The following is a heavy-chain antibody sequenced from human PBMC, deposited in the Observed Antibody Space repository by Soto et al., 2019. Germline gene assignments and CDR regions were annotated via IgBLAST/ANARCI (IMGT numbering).Heavy chain of an antibody. CDR3: AKVRANFGSSSYFDY. CDR1: GFTFSSYG. J-gene: IGHJ4*02. D-gene: IGHD6-6*01. V-gene: IGHV3-30*18. Sequence: PGGSLRLSCAASGFTFSSYGMHWVRQAPGKGLEWVAVISYDGSNKYYADSVKGRFTISRDNSKNTLYLQMNSLRAEDTAVYYCAKVRANFGSSSYFDYWGQGTLVTVSS. CDR2: ISYDGSNK.